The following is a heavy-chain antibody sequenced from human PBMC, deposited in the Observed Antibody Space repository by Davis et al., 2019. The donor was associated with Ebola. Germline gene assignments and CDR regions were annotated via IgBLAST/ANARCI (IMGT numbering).Heavy chain of an antibody. D-gene: IGHD3-22*01. CDR1: GFTFSSFW. CDR3: AKDNGRYYDSSGPLDY. V-gene: IGHV3-23*01. CDR2: ISGSGGST. J-gene: IGHJ4*02. Sequence: GESLKISCAASGFTFSSFWMSWVRQAPGKGLEWVSAISGSGGSTYYADSVKGRFTISRDNSKNTLYLQMNSLRAEDTAVYYCAKDNGRYYDSSGPLDYWGQGTLVTVSS.